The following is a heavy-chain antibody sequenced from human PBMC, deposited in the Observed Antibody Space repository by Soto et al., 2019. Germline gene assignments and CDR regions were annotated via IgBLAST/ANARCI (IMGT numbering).Heavy chain of an antibody. CDR2: INPNSGGT. CDR1: GYTFTGYY. Sequence: ASLKVSCKASGYTFTGYYMHWVRQAPGQGLEWMGWINPNSGGTNYAQKFQGRVTMTRDTSISTAYMELSRLRSDDTAVYYCASPSALQYYDFWSGPNPLRNYYYGMDVWGQGTTVTVS. V-gene: IGHV1-2*02. J-gene: IGHJ6*02. CDR3: ASPSALQYYDFWSGPNPLRNYYYGMDV. D-gene: IGHD3-3*01.